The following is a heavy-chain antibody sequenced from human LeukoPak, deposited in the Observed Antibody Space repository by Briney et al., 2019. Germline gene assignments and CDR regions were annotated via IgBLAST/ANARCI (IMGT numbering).Heavy chain of an antibody. CDR1: GGTSSSYA. CDR2: IIPIFGTA. V-gene: IGHV1-69*06. J-gene: IGHJ4*02. CDR3: AARGGSGSYHFDY. Sequence: ASVKVSCKASGGTSSSYAIGWVRQAPGQGLEWMGGIIPIFGTANYAQKFQGRVTITADKSTSTAYMELSSLRSEDTAVYYCAARGGSGSYHFDYWGQGTLVTVSS. D-gene: IGHD3-10*01.